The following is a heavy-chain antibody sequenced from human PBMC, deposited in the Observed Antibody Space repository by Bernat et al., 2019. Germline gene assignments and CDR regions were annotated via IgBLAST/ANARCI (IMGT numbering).Heavy chain of an antibody. J-gene: IGHJ6*02. V-gene: IGHV4-39*01. D-gene: IGHD3-10*01. CDR3: ARHYYGSGSYFSAYGMDV. CDR1: GGSISSSSYY. Sequence: QLQLQESGPGLVKPSETLSLTCTVSGGSISSSSYYWGWIRQPPGKGLEWIGSIYYSGSTYYNPSLQSRVTISVDTSKNQFSLKLSSVTAADTAVYYCARHYYGSGSYFSAYGMDVWGQGTTVTVSS. CDR2: IYYSGST.